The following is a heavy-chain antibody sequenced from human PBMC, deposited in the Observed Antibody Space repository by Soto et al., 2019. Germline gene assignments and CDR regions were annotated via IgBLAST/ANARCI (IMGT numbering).Heavy chain of an antibody. D-gene: IGHD3-9*01. CDR3: AAEPDFDWLVAGGMDV. CDR2: IVVGTGHT. V-gene: IGHV1-58*01. CDR1: GFSFTSSS. Sequence: GASVKVSCKASGFSFTSSSVQWVRQARGQRLEWIGWIVVGTGHTNYAQKFQERVTITRDMSTSTAYMELSSLRSEDTAVYYCAAEPDFDWLVAGGMDVWGQGTTVTVS. J-gene: IGHJ6*02.